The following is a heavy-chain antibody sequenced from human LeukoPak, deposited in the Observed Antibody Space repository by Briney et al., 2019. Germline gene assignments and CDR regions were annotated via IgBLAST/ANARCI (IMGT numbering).Heavy chain of an antibody. Sequence: PGGSLRLSCAASGFTVSSNYMSWVRQAPGKGLEWVSVIYSGGSTYYADSVKGRFTISRDNSKNTLYLQMNSLRAEDTDVYYCARDSPGYYDSSGSPPDYWGQGTLVTVSS. D-gene: IGHD3-22*01. V-gene: IGHV3-53*01. J-gene: IGHJ4*02. CDR2: IYSGGST. CDR3: ARDSPGYYDSSGSPPDY. CDR1: GFTVSSNY.